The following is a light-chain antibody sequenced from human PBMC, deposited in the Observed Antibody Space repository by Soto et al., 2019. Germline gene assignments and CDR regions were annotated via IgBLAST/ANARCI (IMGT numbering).Light chain of an antibody. J-gene: IGLJ1*01. CDR2: EVS. V-gene: IGLV2-8*01. CDR3: SSYAGSNNYV. CDR1: SSDVGGYNY. Sequence: QLVLTQPPSASGSPGQSVTISCTGTSSDVGGYNYVSWYQQHPGKAPKFMIYEVSKRPSGVPDRFSGSKSGNTASLTVSGLQAEDEADYYCSSYAGSNNYVFGTGTKLTVL.